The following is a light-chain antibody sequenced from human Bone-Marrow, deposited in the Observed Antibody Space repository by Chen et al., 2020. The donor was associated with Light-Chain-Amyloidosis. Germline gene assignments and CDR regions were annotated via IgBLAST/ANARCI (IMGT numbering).Light chain of an antibody. J-gene: IGLJ3*02. CDR2: KSN. Sequence: QSVLTQPPPASGTPGQRVTISCSGSSPNIGSNYVIWYQQLPGTAPKLLLYKSNERPSGVPERVSGSKSGSSSSLAISGLRSEDEADYYCATWDDSLSGWVFGGGTKLTVL. CDR1: SPNIGSNY. CDR3: ATWDDSLSGWV. V-gene: IGLV1-47*01.